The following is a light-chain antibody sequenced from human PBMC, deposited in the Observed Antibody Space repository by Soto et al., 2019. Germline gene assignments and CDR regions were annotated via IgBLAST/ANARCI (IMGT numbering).Light chain of an antibody. CDR2: DVS. V-gene: IGKV3-11*01. J-gene: IGKJ1*01. CDR1: QNIISY. Sequence: ILLIQSPASLSVSPGERATLSCRASQNIISYLIWYQQKPGQAPRLLIYDVSNRATDIPARFSGSGSGTDFTLTISSLEPEDLAVYYCQQRSNWPRTFGQGTKVDIK. CDR3: QQRSNWPRT.